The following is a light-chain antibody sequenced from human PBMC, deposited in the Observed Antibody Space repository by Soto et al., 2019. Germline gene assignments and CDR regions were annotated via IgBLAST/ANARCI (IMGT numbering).Light chain of an antibody. CDR3: ASYTSSSTPFV. V-gene: IGLV2-14*01. J-gene: IGLJ1*01. Sequence: QSALAQPASVSGSPGQSITISCTGTSSDVGGFNYVSWYQHHTGKAPKLMIYEVTNRPSGVSNRFSGSKSGNTASLAISGLQAEDEADYYCASYTSSSTPFVFGTGTQLTVL. CDR2: EVT. CDR1: SSDVGGFNY.